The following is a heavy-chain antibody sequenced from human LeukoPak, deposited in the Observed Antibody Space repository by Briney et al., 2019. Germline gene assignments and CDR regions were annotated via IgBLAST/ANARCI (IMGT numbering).Heavy chain of an antibody. D-gene: IGHD3-22*01. CDR1: GFTFSSYG. Sequence: EGSLRLSCAASGFTFSSYGMHWVRQAPGKGLEGVAFIRYDGSKKYYADSVKGRFTISRDNSKNTLYLQMNSLRAEDTAVYYCARDSFVSYYDSSGYYPPDLGYWGQGTLVTVSS. J-gene: IGHJ4*02. CDR2: IRYDGSKK. V-gene: IGHV3-30*02. CDR3: ARDSFVSYYDSSGYYPPDLGY.